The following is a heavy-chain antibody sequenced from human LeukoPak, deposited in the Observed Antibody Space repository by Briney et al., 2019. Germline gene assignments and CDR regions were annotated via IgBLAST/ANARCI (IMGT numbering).Heavy chain of an antibody. CDR2: INWNGGST. D-gene: IGHD3-22*01. J-gene: IGHJ5*02. V-gene: IGHV3-20*04. Sequence: SGGSLRLSCAASGFTFDDYGMSWVRQAPGKGLEWVSGINWNGGSTGYADSVKGRFTISRDNAKNSLYLQMNSLRAEDTALYYCASPGTYYYDSSGYLSWGQGTLVTVSS. CDR1: GFTFDDYG. CDR3: ASPGTYYYDSSGYLS.